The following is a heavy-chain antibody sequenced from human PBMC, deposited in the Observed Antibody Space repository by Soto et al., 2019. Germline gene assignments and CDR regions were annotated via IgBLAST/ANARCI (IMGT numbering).Heavy chain of an antibody. CDR2: LVGSGADK. CDR1: GFDFSAYA. Sequence: GGSLRLSCVGSGFDFSAYAMNWVRQAPGKGLQWISGLVGSGADKNYADSVRGRFTVSRDNSMSTLYLQMNSLRDEDTAVYYCAKDLIAKNGVCEAFIMWGRGTKVTVSS. V-gene: IGHV3-23*01. CDR3: AKDLIAKNGVCEAFIM. J-gene: IGHJ3*02. D-gene: IGHD2-8*01.